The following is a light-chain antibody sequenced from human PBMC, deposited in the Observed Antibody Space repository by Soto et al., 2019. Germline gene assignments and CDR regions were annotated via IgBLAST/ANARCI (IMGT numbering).Light chain of an antibody. CDR1: QPLNNN. CDR3: QQSEKWSHSIT. CDR2: GTS. J-gene: IGKJ5*01. V-gene: IGKV3-15*01. Sequence: EIVMTQSPATLSVSPGDRATLSCRAGQPLNNNVAWNHHKPDQAPRLLIYGTSTRANVISARFSGAESGTEFNLTISSLQFEDFAVFCCQQSEKWSHSITLGQGKRLE.